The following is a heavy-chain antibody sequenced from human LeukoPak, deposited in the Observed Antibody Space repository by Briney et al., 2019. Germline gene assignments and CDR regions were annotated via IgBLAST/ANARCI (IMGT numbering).Heavy chain of an antibody. CDR2: IFYSGST. Sequence: SETLSLTCTVSGDSISSSSYYWGWIRQPPGKGLEWIGSIFYSGSTYYNPSLERRVTISVDTSKNQFPLKQSSVTAADTAVFYCARHLITAAAGTLGNYFDYWGQGTLVTVSS. J-gene: IGHJ4*02. V-gene: IGHV4-39*01. D-gene: IGHD1-1*01. CDR3: ARHLITAAAGTLGNYFDY. CDR1: GDSISSSSYY.